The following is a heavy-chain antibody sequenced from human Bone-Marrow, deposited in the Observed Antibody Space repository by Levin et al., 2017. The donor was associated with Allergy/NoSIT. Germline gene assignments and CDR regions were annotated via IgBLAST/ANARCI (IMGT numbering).Heavy chain of an antibody. J-gene: IGHJ6*02. Sequence: PSETLSLTCTVSGGSISSSSYYWGWIRQPPGKGLEWIGSIYYSGSTYYNPSLKSRVTISVDTSKNQFSLKLSSVTAADTAVYYCAGRGSAQDDYYYYGMDVWGQGTTVTVSS. V-gene: IGHV4-39*01. CDR1: GGSISSSSYY. CDR3: AGRGSAQDDYYYYGMDV. D-gene: IGHD5-24*01. CDR2: IYYSGST.